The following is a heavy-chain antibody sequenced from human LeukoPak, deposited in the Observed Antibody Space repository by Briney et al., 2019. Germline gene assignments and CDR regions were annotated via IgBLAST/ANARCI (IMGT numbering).Heavy chain of an antibody. CDR2: IRSKANSYAT. CDR1: GFTLSGSA. J-gene: IGHJ4*02. Sequence: GGSLRLSCAASGFTLSGSAMHWVRQASGKGLEWVGRIRSKANSYATTYSESVKGRFTISRDDSKNTAFLQMNSLKTEDTAVYYCVRWATDPSSDYWGQGTLVTVSS. CDR3: VRWATDPSSDY. V-gene: IGHV3-73*01. D-gene: IGHD5-12*01.